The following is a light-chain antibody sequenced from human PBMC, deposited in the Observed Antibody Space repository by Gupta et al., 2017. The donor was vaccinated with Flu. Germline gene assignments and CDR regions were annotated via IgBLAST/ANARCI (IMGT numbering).Light chain of an antibody. J-gene: IGKJ1*01. CDR3: HQTNRNPLLT. V-gene: IGKV1-39*01. CDR2: RAA. CDR1: QSNRKY. Sequence: GDSVSITCRASQSNRKYLSWYEQNQRQAHKLLVFRAANWQRGGGSRFSGSGGGKYLALPISSRQQEDCASYCCHQTNRNPLLTVGHGTKVDIK.